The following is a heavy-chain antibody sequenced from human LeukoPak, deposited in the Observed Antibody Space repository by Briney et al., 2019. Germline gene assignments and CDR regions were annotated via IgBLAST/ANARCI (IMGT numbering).Heavy chain of an antibody. CDR1: GFTFSSYA. V-gene: IGHV3-30-3*01. CDR3: ARKGYFDY. J-gene: IGHJ4*02. Sequence: AGGSLRLSCAASGFTFSSYAMHWVRQATGKGLEWVAFISYDGSNKYYADSVKGRFTISRDNSKNTLYLQMNSLRAEDTAVYYCARKGYFDYWGQGTLVTVSS. CDR2: ISYDGSNK.